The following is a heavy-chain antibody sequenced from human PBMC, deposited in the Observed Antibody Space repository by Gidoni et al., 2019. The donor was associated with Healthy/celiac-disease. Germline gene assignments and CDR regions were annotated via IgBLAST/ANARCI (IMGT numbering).Heavy chain of an antibody. CDR1: GFTFSNAW. J-gene: IGHJ4*02. CDR3: TTDMDGIVGASGDY. CDR2: IKSKTDGGTT. V-gene: IGHV3-15*01. D-gene: IGHD1-26*01. Sequence: EVQLVESGGGLVKPGGSLRLSCAASGFTFSNAWMSWVRQAPGKGLEWVGRIKSKTDGGTTDYAAPVKGRFTISRDDSKNTLYLQMNSLKTEDTAVYYCTTDMDGIVGASGDYWGQGTLVTVSS.